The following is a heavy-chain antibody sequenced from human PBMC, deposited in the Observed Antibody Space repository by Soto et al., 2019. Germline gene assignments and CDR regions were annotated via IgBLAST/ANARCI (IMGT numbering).Heavy chain of an antibody. J-gene: IGHJ5*02. CDR2: IYPSDSDT. V-gene: IGHV5-51*01. CDR3: ARTHRGPTPRAWFDP. Sequence: GDSLKISCKASGYRFTSDWIGWVRQVPAKGLEWMGIIYPSDSDTKYNPSFQGQVTISAEKSIKTAYLRWSILKAPDTAIYYCARTHRGPTPRAWFDPWGQGTLVTVCS. CDR1: GYRFTSDW.